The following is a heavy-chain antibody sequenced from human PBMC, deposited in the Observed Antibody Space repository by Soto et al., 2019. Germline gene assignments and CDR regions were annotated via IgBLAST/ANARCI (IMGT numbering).Heavy chain of an antibody. Sequence: SETLSLTCTVSGGSISSYYWSWIRQPPGKGLEWIGYMYFSGDTNYNPSLKSRVTISVDTSKNHFSLTLTSATAADTAVYYCARTYYYGSGNYPFDYWGQGTLVTVSS. J-gene: IGHJ4*02. CDR2: MYFSGDT. CDR3: ARTYYYGSGNYPFDY. CDR1: GGSISSYY. D-gene: IGHD3-10*01. V-gene: IGHV4-59*01.